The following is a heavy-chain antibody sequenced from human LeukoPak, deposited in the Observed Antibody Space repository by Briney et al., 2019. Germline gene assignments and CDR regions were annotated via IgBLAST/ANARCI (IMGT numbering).Heavy chain of an antibody. CDR3: SAISYDIWGCYYVPDDS. V-gene: IGHV1-18*01. J-gene: IGHJ5*01. Sequence: ASVKVSCKASGYTFTKYAISWVRQATGQGLEWMGWISIYSGNTAYAQKLRGRVTMTTDTSTRTAYMELRSLRSDDTALYYRSAISYDIWGCYYVPDDSWGQGTLVTVSS. CDR2: ISIYSGNT. CDR1: GYTFTKYA. D-gene: IGHD3-3*01.